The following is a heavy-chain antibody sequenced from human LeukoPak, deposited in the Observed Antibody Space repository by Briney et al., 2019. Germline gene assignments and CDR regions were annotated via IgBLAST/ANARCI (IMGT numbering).Heavy chain of an antibody. Sequence: SETLSLTCAVSGVSISSYYWSWIRQHPGKGLEWIGYLSDVGTNDYNPSLKGRVTISRDTSKNQFSLRLSSVTAADAAVYHCARDKAPGGKRWFDPWGQGTLVTVSS. D-gene: IGHD4-23*01. J-gene: IGHJ5*02. CDR1: GVSISSYY. V-gene: IGHV4-59*01. CDR2: LSDVGTN. CDR3: ARDKAPGGKRWFDP.